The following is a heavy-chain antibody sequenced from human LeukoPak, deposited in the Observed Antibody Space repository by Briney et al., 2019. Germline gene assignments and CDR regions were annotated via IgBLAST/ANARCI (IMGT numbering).Heavy chain of an antibody. J-gene: IGHJ4*02. CDR1: GYTFTSYG. Sequence: ASVKVSCKASGYTFTSYGISWVRQAPGQGLEWMGWISAYNGNTNYAQKLQGRVTMTTDTSTSTDYMELRSLRSDDTAVYYCARRGSIIVPFDYWGQGTLVTVSS. V-gene: IGHV1-18*01. CDR3: ARRGSIIVPFDY. CDR2: ISAYNGNT. D-gene: IGHD2-2*01.